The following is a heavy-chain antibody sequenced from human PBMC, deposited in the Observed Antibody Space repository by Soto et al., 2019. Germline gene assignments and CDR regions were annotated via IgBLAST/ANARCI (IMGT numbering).Heavy chain of an antibody. Sequence: SETLSLTCTVSGDSINSGDYYWSWIRQPPGKGLEWIGYIYYSGSTYYNPSLKSRVTISVDTSKNQFSLRLTSVTAADTAVYYCERLAGYCSTNGCHGDYAMDVWGQGTTVTVSS. V-gene: IGHV4-30-4*01. D-gene: IGHD2-2*01. CDR1: GDSINSGDYY. J-gene: IGHJ6*02. CDR3: ERLAGYCSTNGCHGDYAMDV. CDR2: IYYSGST.